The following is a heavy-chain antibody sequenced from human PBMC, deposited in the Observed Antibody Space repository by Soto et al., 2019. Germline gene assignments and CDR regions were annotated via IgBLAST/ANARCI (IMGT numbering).Heavy chain of an antibody. CDR2: IKQDGSEI. V-gene: IGHV3-7*01. CDR1: GFTFSSYW. CDR3: TRASHSPFDY. J-gene: IGHJ4*02. Sequence: EVQLVESGGGLVQPGGSLRLSCAASGFTFSSYWMSWVRQAPGKGLEWVANIKQDGSEIYYVDSVKGRFTISRDNAKKPQSLQMNSLRADDPAVYYCTRASHSPFDYWGQGTLVTVSS.